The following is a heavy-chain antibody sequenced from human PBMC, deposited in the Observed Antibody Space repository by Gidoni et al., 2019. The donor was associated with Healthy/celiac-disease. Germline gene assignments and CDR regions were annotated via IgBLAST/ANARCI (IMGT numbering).Heavy chain of an antibody. Sequence: EVQLVESGGGLVQPGGSLSLSCAASGFTFSSYDMHWVRQATGKGLEWVSAIGTAGDTYYPGSVKGRFTISRENAKNSLYLQMNSLRAGDTAVYYCARAYDPTHGYGMDVWGQGTTVTVSS. CDR1: GFTFSSYD. CDR3: ARAYDPTHGYGMDV. J-gene: IGHJ6*02. CDR2: IGTAGDT. D-gene: IGHD5-12*01. V-gene: IGHV3-13*04.